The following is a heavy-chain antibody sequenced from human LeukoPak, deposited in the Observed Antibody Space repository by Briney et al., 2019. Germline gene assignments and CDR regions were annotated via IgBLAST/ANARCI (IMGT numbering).Heavy chain of an antibody. CDR2: MNPNSGNT. Sequence: GASVKVSCKASGYTFTSYDINWVRQATGQGLEWMGWMNPNSGNTGYAQKFQGRVTMTRNTSISTAYMELSSLRSEDTAVYYCARGPGYVTRPHARGYYMDVWGKGTTVTISS. V-gene: IGHV1-8*01. CDR1: GYTFTSYD. D-gene: IGHD6-6*01. J-gene: IGHJ6*03. CDR3: ARGPGYVTRPHARGYYMDV.